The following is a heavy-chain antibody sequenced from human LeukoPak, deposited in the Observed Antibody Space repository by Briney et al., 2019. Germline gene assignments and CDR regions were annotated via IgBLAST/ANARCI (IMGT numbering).Heavy chain of an antibody. CDR2: IKHDGSEA. CDR3: ARSANYGGHAFFDY. CDR1: GFTFSSYW. Sequence: QPGGSLRLSCAASGFTFSSYWMTWVRQTPGKGLEWVANIKHDGSEAYFVDSVKGRFTISRDNAENSLHLQMSSLRAEDTAVYYCARSANYGGHAFFDYWGQGILVIVSS. V-gene: IGHV3-7*01. D-gene: IGHD4/OR15-4a*01. J-gene: IGHJ4*02.